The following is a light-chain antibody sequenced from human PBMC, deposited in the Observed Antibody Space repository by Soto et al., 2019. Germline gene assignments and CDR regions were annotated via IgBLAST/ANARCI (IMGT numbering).Light chain of an antibody. CDR3: QQCSSWLWT. V-gene: IGKV3-15*01. J-gene: IGKJ1*01. Sequence: IVMTQSPATLSVSPGERANLSCRASQSVGTKLAWYQQTPGQAPRLLIYGASNRATGVPARISGSVSGTEFTLTIASLQSEDFAVYYCQQCSSWLWTFGQGTKVDIK. CDR2: GAS. CDR1: QSVGTK.